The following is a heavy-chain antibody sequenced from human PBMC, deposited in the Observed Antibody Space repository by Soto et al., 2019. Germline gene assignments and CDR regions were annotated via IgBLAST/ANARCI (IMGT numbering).Heavy chain of an antibody. D-gene: IGHD2-2*01. CDR2: IYHSGST. Sequence: SETLSLTCAVSGGSISSGGYSWSWIRQPPGKGLEWIGYIYHSGSTYYNPSLKSRVTISVDRSKNQFSLQLSSVTAADTAVYYCARVGYCSSTSCYRHDYYYYYGMDVWGQGTTVTVSS. CDR3: ARVGYCSSTSCYRHDYYYYYGMDV. V-gene: IGHV4-30-2*01. J-gene: IGHJ6*02. CDR1: GGSISSGGYS.